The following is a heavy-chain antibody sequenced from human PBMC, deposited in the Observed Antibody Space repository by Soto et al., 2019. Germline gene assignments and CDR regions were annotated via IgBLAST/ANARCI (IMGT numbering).Heavy chain of an antibody. CDR3: ASGYCSSTSCFVHFDY. J-gene: IGHJ4*02. Sequence: GASVKVSCKASGGTFSSYTISWVRQAPGQGLEWMGRIIPILGIANYAQKFQGRVTITADKSTSTAYMELSSLRSEDTAVYYCASGYCSSTSCFVHFDYWGQGTLVTVSS. CDR2: IIPILGIA. V-gene: IGHV1-69*02. CDR1: GGTFSSYT. D-gene: IGHD2-2*01.